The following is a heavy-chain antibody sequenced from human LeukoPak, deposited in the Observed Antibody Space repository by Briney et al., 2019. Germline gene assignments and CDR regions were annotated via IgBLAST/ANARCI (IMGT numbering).Heavy chain of an antibody. D-gene: IGHD5-18*01. CDR3: AKALGGRGYSYGALDY. CDR2: IYDSGNT. J-gene: IGHJ4*02. Sequence: SQTLSLTCTVSGGSISSGGYYWNWFRQHPKNGLEWIGYIYDSGNTYYSPSLKSRVTISLDTSKNQFSLKLSSVTAADTAVYYCAKALGGRGYSYGALDYWGQGILVTVSS. V-gene: IGHV4-31*03. CDR1: GGSISSGGYY.